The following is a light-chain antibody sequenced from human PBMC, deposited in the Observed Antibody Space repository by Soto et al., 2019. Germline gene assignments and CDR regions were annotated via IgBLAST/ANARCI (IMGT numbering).Light chain of an antibody. J-gene: IGKJ2*01. V-gene: IGKV3-20*01. CDR1: QSVSSSS. CDR2: GAS. CDR3: LQFDNSPLYT. Sequence: EIVLTQSPVTLSLSPGERATLSCRASQSVSSSSITWYQQKPGQTPRLLIYGASTRATGIPDRFSGSGSGTDFSLTISRLEPEDFAVYYCLQFDNSPLYTFGQGTKVDIK.